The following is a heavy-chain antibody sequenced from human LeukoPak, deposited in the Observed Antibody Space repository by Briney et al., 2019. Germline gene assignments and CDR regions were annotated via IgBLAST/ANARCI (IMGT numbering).Heavy chain of an antibody. Sequence: PSETLSLTCTVSGGSISPYYWSWIRQPPGKELEWIAFIFYSGSAHHNPSLTSRVTISVDTSKNQFSLRLTSVTAADTAVYYCARHSVGSPHYFDYWGQGTPVTVSS. CDR2: IFYSGSA. V-gene: IGHV4-59*08. J-gene: IGHJ4*02. D-gene: IGHD5/OR15-5a*01. CDR3: ARHSVGSPHYFDY. CDR1: GGSISPYY.